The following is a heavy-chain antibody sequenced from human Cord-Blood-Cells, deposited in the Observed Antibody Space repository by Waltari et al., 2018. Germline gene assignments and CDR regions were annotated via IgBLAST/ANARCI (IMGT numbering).Heavy chain of an antibody. D-gene: IGHD5-18*01. CDR3: ARLSGYSYGFDY. V-gene: IGHV4-39*01. CDR2: IYYSGST. J-gene: IGHJ4*02. CDR1: GGSISSSSYY. Sequence: QLQLQESGPGLVKPSETLSLTCTVSGGSISSSSYYWGWIRQPPGKGLEWIGSIYYSGSTYYNPSRKSRVTISVDTSKNQFSLKLSSVTAADTAVYYCARLSGYSYGFDYWGQGTLVTVSS.